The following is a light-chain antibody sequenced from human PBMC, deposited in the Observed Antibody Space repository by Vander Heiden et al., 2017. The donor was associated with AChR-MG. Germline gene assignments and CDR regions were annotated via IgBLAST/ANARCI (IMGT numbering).Light chain of an antibody. J-gene: IGKJ1*01. V-gene: IGKV3-20*01. Sequence: EIVLTQSPGTLSLSPGERVSLSCRASQSFTSNYLAWYQQKPGQAPRLLIYGASSRATGIPDRFSGSGSGTDFTLTISRLEPEDFAVYYCQQYGSTRVTFGQGTKVLIK. CDR1: QSFTSNY. CDR2: GAS. CDR3: QQYGSTRVT.